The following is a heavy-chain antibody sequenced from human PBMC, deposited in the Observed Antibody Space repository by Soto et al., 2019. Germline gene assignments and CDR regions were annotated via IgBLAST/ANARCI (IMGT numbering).Heavy chain of an antibody. CDR1: GSTFSTYA. D-gene: IGHD2-2*01. V-gene: IGHV3-23*01. J-gene: IGHJ6*03. Sequence: PGGSLRLSCAASGSTFSTYAMSWVRQAPGKGLEWVSGISGSGDSTFYADSVKGRFTISRDNSKNTLYLQMDSLRVEDTAVYSCARGGYCSGTSCYADYYYYYMDVWGKGTTVTVSS. CDR3: ARGGYCSGTSCYADYYYYYMDV. CDR2: ISGSGDST.